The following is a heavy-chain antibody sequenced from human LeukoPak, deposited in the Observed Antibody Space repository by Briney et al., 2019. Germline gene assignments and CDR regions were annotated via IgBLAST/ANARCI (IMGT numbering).Heavy chain of an antibody. V-gene: IGHV3-15*01. CDR2: IKSKTDGGTT. CDR1: GFTFSNAW. J-gene: IGHJ4*02. Sequence: EGSLRLSCAASGFTFSNAWMSWVRQAPGKGLEWVGRIKSKTDGGTTDYAAPVKGRFTISRDDSKDTLYLQMNSLKTEDTAVYYCRAITTSIDYWGQGTLVTVSS. D-gene: IGHD3-3*01. CDR3: RAITTSIDY.